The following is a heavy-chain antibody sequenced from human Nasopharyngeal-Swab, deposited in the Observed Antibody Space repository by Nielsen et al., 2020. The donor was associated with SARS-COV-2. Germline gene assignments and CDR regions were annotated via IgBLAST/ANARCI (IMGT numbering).Heavy chain of an antibody. D-gene: IGHD2-2*01. CDR2: IIPLLGIA. Sequence: SVKVSCKASGGSFSNYAISWVRQAPGQGLEWMGGIIPLLGIANYAQKFQDRVTITADKSTSTAYMELSSLRSEDTAVYYCARSGWAYCSGTRCYDAFDIWGQGNLVTVSS. J-gene: IGHJ3*02. V-gene: IGHV1-69*10. CDR3: ARSGWAYCSGTRCYDAFDI. CDR1: GGSFSNYA.